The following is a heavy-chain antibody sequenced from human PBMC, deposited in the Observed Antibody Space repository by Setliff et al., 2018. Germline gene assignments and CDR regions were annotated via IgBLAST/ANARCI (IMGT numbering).Heavy chain of an antibody. Sequence: GGSLRLSCAGSGVTVNKPWMSWVRQAPGKGLEWVSSINWNGDRTGYADSVKGRFTISRDNAKNSLYLQMNRLRAEDTALYYCAKDRSRDYDDSSGYDHWGQGTLVTVSS. D-gene: IGHD3-22*01. CDR3: AKDRSRDYDDSSGYDH. J-gene: IGHJ4*02. CDR1: GVTVNKPW. CDR2: INWNGDRT. V-gene: IGHV3-20*04.